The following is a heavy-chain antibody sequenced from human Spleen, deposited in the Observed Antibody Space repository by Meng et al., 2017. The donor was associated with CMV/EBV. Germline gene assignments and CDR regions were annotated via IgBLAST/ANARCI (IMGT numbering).Heavy chain of an antibody. CDR3: ARHIGYCTGDSCPNYLDY. CDR2: ISSDGRKT. V-gene: IGHV3-48*03. Sequence: GESLKISCAAPGFIFSSYGMNWVRQAPGKGLEWVSFISSDGRKTQYADSVRGRFTISRDNAKNSLYLQINTLRAEDTAVYYCARHIGYCTGDSCPNYLDYWGQGTLVTVSS. J-gene: IGHJ4*02. CDR1: GFIFSSYG. D-gene: IGHD2-8*02.